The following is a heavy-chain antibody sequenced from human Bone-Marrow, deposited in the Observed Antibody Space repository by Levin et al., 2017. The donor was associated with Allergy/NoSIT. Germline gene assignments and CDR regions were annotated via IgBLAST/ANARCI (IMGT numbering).Heavy chain of an antibody. Sequence: SETLSLTCSVSGASIRGSDHYWGWIRQPPGKGLEWIGVLYWSGTTYLDPSLESRVTISKDSSYRQFSLKLRSVTAADTAVYYCARAYFYGLGSNLFFFDFWGQGIPVTVSS. J-gene: IGHJ4*02. CDR1: GASIRGSDHY. D-gene: IGHD3-10*01. V-gene: IGHV4-39*01. CDR3: ARAYFYGLGSNLFFFDF. CDR2: LYWSGTT.